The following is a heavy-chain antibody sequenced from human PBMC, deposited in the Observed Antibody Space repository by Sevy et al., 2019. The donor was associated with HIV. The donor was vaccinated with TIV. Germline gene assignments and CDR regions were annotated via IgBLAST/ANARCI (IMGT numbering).Heavy chain of an antibody. V-gene: IGHV3-30*18. CDR1: GFTFSSYA. Sequence: GGSLRLSCAASGFTFSSYAMSWVRQGPGKGLEWVAVMSYDGSKKYYADSVKGRFTISRDDSKNTLYVQMNSLRAEDTAVYYCAKEDGSGGPPPPHWGQGTLVTVSS. D-gene: IGHD6-19*01. CDR3: AKEDGSGGPPPPH. CDR2: MSYDGSKK. J-gene: IGHJ4*02.